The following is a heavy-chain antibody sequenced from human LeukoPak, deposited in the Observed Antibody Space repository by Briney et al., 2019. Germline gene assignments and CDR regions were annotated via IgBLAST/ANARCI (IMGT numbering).Heavy chain of an antibody. CDR1: GGSISSYY. CDR2: IYYSGST. J-gene: IGHJ4*02. Sequence: PSETLSLTCTVSGGSISSYYWSWIRQPPGKGLEWIEYIYYSGSTNYNPSLKSRVTISVDTSKNQFSLKLSSVTAADTAVYYCARDTTAAFFFDYWGQGTLVTVSS. D-gene: IGHD1-14*01. CDR3: ARDTTAAFFFDY. V-gene: IGHV4-59*01.